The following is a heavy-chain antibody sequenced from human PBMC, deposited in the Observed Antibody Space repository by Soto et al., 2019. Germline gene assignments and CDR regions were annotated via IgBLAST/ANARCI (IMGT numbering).Heavy chain of an antibody. Sequence: SGGSLIRSCAASGFTFSSYTMSWVRQAPGKGLEWVSAISGSGGSTYYADSVKGRFTISRDNSKNTLYLQMNSLRAEDTAVYYCAKVPIAVGPAECFQHWGQGTLVTVSS. V-gene: IGHV3-23*01. J-gene: IGHJ1*01. CDR3: AKVPIAVGPAECFQH. D-gene: IGHD6-19*01. CDR2: ISGSGGST. CDR1: GFTFSSYT.